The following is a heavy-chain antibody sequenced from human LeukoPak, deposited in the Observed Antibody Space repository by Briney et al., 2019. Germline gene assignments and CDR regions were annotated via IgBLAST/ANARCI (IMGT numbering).Heavy chain of an antibody. CDR3: AREGYSSGWPHADY. CDR2: IIPIFGTA. V-gene: IGHV1-69*05. Sequence: SVKVSCKASGGTFSSYAISWVRQAPGQGLEWMGGIIPIFGTANHAQKFQGRVTITTDESTSTAFMELSSLRSEDTAVYYCAREGYSSGWPHADYWGQGTLVTVSS. J-gene: IGHJ4*02. CDR1: GGTFSSYA. D-gene: IGHD6-19*01.